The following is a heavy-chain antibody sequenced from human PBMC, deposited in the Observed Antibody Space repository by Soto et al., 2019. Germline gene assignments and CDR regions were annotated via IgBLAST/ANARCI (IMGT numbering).Heavy chain of an antibody. CDR1: GLTSTRYW. D-gene: IGHD2-8*01. CDR2: IKHDGTLK. J-gene: IGHJ1*01. CDR3: VYDVGGY. Sequence: GVLRLSCRASGLTSTRYWMAWVRQAPGRGPEWVANIKHDGTLKFYLDSVWGRFTISTDNAKKSLFLQMNGLRVDDTAVYHCVYDVGGYWGQGTPVTVS. V-gene: IGHV3-7*05.